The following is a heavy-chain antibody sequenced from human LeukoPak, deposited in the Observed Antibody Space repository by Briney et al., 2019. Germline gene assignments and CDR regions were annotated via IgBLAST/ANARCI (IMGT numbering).Heavy chain of an antibody. V-gene: IGHV5-51*01. D-gene: IGHD3-22*01. Sequence: RTGESLKISCKGSGYSFTTNWIGWVRQMPGKGLEWMGIIYPGDSDTRYSPSFQGQVTISVDKSISTAYLQRSSLKASDTAMYYCARRSYDSSVYYRYMYYFDYWGQGTLVTVSS. CDR1: GYSFTTNW. J-gene: IGHJ4*02. CDR3: ARRSYDSSVYYRYMYYFDY. CDR2: IYPGDSDT.